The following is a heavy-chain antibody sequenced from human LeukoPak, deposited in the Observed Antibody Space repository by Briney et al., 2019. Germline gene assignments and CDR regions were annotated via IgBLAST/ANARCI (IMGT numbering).Heavy chain of an antibody. CDR1: GGTFSSYA. Sequence: ASVKVSCKASGGTFSSYAISWVRQAPGQGLEWMGGIIPIFGTANYAQKFQGRVTITADESTSTAYMELSSLRSEDTAVYYCARKVLYDSSGYYDYWGQGTLVTVSS. V-gene: IGHV1-69*13. CDR2: IIPIFGTA. D-gene: IGHD3-22*01. J-gene: IGHJ4*02. CDR3: ARKVLYDSSGYYDY.